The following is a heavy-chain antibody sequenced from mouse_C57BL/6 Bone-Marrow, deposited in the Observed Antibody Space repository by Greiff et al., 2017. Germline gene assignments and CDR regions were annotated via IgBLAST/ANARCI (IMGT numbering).Heavy chain of an antibody. J-gene: IGHJ4*01. D-gene: IGHD1-1*01. CDR2: IYPGSGNT. V-gene: IGHV1-66*01. CDR3: ARTRNYEREMDY. CDR1: GYSFTSYY. Sequence: QVQLQQSGPELVKPGASVKISCKASGYSFTSYYIHWVKQRPGQGLEWIGWIYPGSGNTKYNETFKGKATLTADTSSSTAYMQLSSLTSEDSAVYYCARTRNYEREMDYWGQGTSVTVSS.